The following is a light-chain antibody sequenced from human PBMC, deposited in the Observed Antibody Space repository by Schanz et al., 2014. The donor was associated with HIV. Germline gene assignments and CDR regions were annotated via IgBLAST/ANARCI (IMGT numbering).Light chain of an antibody. V-gene: IGLV2-14*03. CDR1: SSDIGAYDF. Sequence: QSALTQPASVSGSPGQSITISCTGTSSDIGAYDFVSWYRQHPGEAPKLIIYDVSNRPSGVSNRLSGSKSGNTASLTISGLQAEDEADYYCSSYTSSSTLVVFGGGTKVTVL. J-gene: IGLJ2*01. CDR3: SSYTSSSTLVV. CDR2: DVS.